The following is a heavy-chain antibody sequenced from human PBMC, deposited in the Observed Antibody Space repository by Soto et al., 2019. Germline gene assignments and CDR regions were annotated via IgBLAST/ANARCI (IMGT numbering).Heavy chain of an antibody. V-gene: IGHV1-8*01. CDR1: GYTFTSYD. D-gene: IGHD3-3*01. CDR2: MNPNSGNT. CDR3: ASGQLYDLWSGYSSSWFDP. Sequence: QVQLVQSGAEVKKPGASVKVSCKASGYTFTSYDINWVRQATGQGLEWMGWMNPNSGNTGYAQKFQGRVTMTRNTAISTAYTELSSLRSEDTAVYYGASGQLYDLWSGYSSSWFDPWGQGTLVTVSS. J-gene: IGHJ5*02.